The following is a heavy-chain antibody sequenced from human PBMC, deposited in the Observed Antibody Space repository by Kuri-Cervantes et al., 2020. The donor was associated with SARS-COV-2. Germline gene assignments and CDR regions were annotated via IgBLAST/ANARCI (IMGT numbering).Heavy chain of an antibody. CDR2: ISSSSSTI. Sequence: GGSLRLSYAASGFTFSSYSMNWVRQAPGKGLEWVSYISSSSSTIYYADSVKGRFTISRDNAKNSLYLQMNSLRDEDTAVYYCARDLLNAWSGYHYYYGMDVWGQGTTVTVSS. D-gene: IGHD3-3*01. J-gene: IGHJ6*02. V-gene: IGHV3-48*02. CDR3: ARDLLNAWSGYHYYYGMDV. CDR1: GFTFSSYS.